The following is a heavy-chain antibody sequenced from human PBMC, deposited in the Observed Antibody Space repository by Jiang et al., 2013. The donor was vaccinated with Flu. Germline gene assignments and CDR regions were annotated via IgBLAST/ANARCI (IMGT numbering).Heavy chain of an antibody. CDR1: GFTFSSYA. J-gene: IGHJ4*02. V-gene: IGHV3-23*01. CDR2: ISGSGGST. Sequence: AASGFTFSSYAMSWVRQAPGRGLEWVSAISGSGGSTYYADSVKGRFTISRDNSKNTLYLQMNSLRAEDTAVYYCAKDRAFVDTAMVTDYFDYWGQGTLVTVSS. CDR3: AKDRAFVDTAMVTDYFDY. D-gene: IGHD5-18*01.